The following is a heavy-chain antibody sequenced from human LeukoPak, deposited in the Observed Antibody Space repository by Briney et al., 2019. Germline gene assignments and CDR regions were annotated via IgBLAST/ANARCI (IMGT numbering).Heavy chain of an antibody. CDR1: GFTFSSYA. CDR2: ISYDGSNK. J-gene: IGHJ4*02. Sequence: SGGSLRLSCAASGFTFSSYAMHWVRQAPGKGLEWVAVISYDGSNKYYADSVKGRFTISRDNSKNTLYLQMNSLRAEDTAVYYCARDDLRPTDLPDYWGQGTLVTVSS. CDR3: ARDDLRPTDLPDY. V-gene: IGHV3-30-3*01. D-gene: IGHD4-17*01.